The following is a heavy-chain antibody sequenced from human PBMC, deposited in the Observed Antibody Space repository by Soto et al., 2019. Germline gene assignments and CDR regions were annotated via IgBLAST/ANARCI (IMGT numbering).Heavy chain of an antibody. CDR3: TRGAGAPWVRFDS. Sequence: SETLSLTCTVSGYSITSGFYWGWVRQSPGKGLEWIGSISYSAKTFYNPSLASRFSIAVDTSKNHFSLRLTSVTAADTAIYYCTRGAGAPWVRFDSWGLGTLVTVSS. CDR1: GYSITSGFY. J-gene: IGHJ4*02. D-gene: IGHD3-22*01. CDR2: ISYSAKT. V-gene: IGHV4-38-2*02.